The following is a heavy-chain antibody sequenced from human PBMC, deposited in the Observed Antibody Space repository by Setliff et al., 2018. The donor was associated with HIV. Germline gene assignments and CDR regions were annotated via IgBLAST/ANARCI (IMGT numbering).Heavy chain of an antibody. D-gene: IGHD3-22*01. V-gene: IGHV1-3*01. CDR1: GYTFTSYA. CDR3: ATFFLNTMTSCPACPDSFDI. J-gene: IGHJ3*02. CDR2: INAGNGNT. Sequence: ASVKVSCKASGYTFTSYAMHWVRQAPGQRLEWMGWINAGNGNTKYSQKFQDRVTITRDTSASTDYMELSSLRSEDTAVYYCATFFLNTMTSCPACPDSFDIWGQGTMVTVSS.